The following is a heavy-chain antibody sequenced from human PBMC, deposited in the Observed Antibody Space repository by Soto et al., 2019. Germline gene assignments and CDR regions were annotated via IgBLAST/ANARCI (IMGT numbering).Heavy chain of an antibody. CDR1: GFTFIDHG. V-gene: IGHV3-33*01. Sequence: QVQLVDSGGGVVQPGRSLRLSCAASGFTFIDHGFHWVRQAPGKGLEWVAVIWYDGSNKYYVDSVKGRFTISRDDSKNTVHLQMRSLRVEATAMYCCARDIGVTDYRLDLWGQGTPVTVSS. CDR2: IWYDGSNK. D-gene: IGHD2-21*02. J-gene: IGHJ5*02. CDR3: ARDIGVTDYRLDL.